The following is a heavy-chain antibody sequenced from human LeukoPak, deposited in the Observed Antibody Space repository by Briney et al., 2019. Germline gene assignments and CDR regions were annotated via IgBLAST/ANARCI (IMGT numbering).Heavy chain of an antibody. Sequence: GGSLRLSCAASGFTFSSYSMNRVRQAPGKGLEWVSSISSSSSYIYYADSVKGRFTISRDNAKNSLYLQMNSLRAEDTAVYYCARGGRNSGYDYDYWGQGTLVTVSS. J-gene: IGHJ4*02. CDR2: ISSSSSYI. CDR1: GFTFSSYS. CDR3: ARGGRNSGYDYDY. V-gene: IGHV3-21*01. D-gene: IGHD5-12*01.